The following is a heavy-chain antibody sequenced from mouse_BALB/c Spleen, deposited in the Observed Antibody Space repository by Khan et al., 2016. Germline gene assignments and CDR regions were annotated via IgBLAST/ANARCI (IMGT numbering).Heavy chain of an antibody. V-gene: IGHV2-9*02. J-gene: IGHJ2*01. CDR2: IWAGGST. Sequence: QVQLKQSGPGLVAPSQSLSITCTVSGFSLTSYGVHWVRQPPGTGLEWLGVIWAGGSTNYNSDLMSRLSISKDTSKSQVFLKLNSLQTDDTAIYSWARVEDLWGQGTTLTVSS. CDR1: GFSLTSYG. CDR3: ARVEDL.